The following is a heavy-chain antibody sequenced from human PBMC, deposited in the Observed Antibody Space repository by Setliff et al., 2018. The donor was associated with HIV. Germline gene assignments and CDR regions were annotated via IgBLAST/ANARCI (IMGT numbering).Heavy chain of an antibody. V-gene: IGHV1-18*01. CDR3: ATFYKVIGTTSFDY. J-gene: IGHJ4*02. CDR2: ISANNGKT. CDR1: GGSFSTYA. D-gene: IGHD1-7*01. Sequence: ASVKVSCKASGGSFSTYAITWVRQAPGQGLEWMGWISANNGKTKYAQKFQGRVTMTEATSRGTAYMELSRLTSDDTAIYYCATFYKVIGTTSFDYWGQGTLVTVSS.